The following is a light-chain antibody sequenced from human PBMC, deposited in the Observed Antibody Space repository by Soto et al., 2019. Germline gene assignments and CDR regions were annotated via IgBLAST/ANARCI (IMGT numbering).Light chain of an antibody. V-gene: IGKV3-20*01. Sequence: EIVLTQSPGTLSLSPGERATLSCRASQSVSSSYLAWYQQKPGQAPRLLIYGASSRTTGIPDRFSGSGSGTDVPLTISRLEPEDLAVYYCQQYGSSYTFGQGTKLEIK. J-gene: IGKJ2*01. CDR3: QQYGSSYT. CDR1: QSVSSSY. CDR2: GAS.